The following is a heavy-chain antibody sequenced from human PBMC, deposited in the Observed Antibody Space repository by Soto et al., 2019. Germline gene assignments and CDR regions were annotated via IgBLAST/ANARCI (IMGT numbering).Heavy chain of an antibody. CDR3: AKRRGAGGHFDY. CDR2: VSIGGST. CDR1: GFTFSSYF. D-gene: IGHD2-15*01. J-gene: IGHJ4*02. Sequence: GGSLRLSCAASGFTFSSYFMGWVRQGPGKGLEWVAVVSIGGSTHYADSVRGRFTISRDNSKNTLSLQMNSLTAEDTAVYFCAKRRGAGGHFDYWGQGALVTVSS. V-gene: IGHV3-23*01.